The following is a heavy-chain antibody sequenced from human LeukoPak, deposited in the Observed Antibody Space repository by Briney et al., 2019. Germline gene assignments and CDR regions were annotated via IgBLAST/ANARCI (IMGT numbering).Heavy chain of an antibody. CDR1: GGSISSYY. Sequence: SETQSLTCTVSGGSISSYYWSWIRQPAGKGLEWIGRIYTSGSTNYNPSLKSRVTMSVDTSKNQFSLKLSSVTAADTAVYYCARGPYGSGSYYRGPLYYYGMDVWGQGTTVTVSS. D-gene: IGHD3-10*01. V-gene: IGHV4-4*07. J-gene: IGHJ6*02. CDR2: IYTSGST. CDR3: ARGPYGSGSYYRGPLYYYGMDV.